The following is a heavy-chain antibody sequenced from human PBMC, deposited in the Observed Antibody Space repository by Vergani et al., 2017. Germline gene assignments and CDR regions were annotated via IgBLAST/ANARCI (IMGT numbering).Heavy chain of an antibody. CDR1: GFSLSTSGVG. CDR2: IYWNDDK. D-gene: IGHD1/OR15-1a*01. Sequence: QVTLRESGPALVKPTQTLTLTCTFSGFSLSTSGVGVGWIRQPPGKALEWLALIYWNDDKRYSPSLKSRLTITKDTSKNQVVLTMTNMDPVDTATYYCAHSVEQGWLTRRKNAFDIWGQGTMVTVSS. CDR3: AHSVEQGWLTRRKNAFDI. J-gene: IGHJ3*02. V-gene: IGHV2-5*01.